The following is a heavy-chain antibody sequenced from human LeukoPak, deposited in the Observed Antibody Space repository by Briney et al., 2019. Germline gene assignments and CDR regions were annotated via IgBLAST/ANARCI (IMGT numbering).Heavy chain of an antibody. CDR3: ARGPGAFDY. D-gene: IGHD1-26*01. CDR2: IYSGGST. V-gene: IGHV3-66*02. J-gene: IGHJ4*02. CDR1: GFTFSSYW. Sequence: GGSLRLSCAASGFTFSSYWMHWVRQAPGKGLEWVSVIYSGGSTYYADSVKGRFTISRDNSKNTLYLQMNSLRAEDTAVYYCARGPGAFDYWGQGTLVTVSS.